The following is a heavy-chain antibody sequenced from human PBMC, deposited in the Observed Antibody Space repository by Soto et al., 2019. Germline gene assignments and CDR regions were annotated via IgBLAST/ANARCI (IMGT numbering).Heavy chain of an antibody. CDR2: IWYDGSNK. CDR1: GFTFSSYG. Sequence: QVQLVESGGGVVQPGRSLRLSCAASGFTFSSYGMHWVRQAPGKGLEWVAVIWYDGSNKYYADSVKGRVTISRDNSKNTLYMQMNSLRAEDTAVYYCERDGYYYCSGSSYYFDYWGQGTLVTVSS. V-gene: IGHV3-33*01. CDR3: ERDGYYYCSGSSYYFDY. D-gene: IGHD3-10*01. J-gene: IGHJ4*02.